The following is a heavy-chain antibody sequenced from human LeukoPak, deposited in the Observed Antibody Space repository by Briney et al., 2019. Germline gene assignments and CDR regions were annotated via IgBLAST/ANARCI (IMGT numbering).Heavy chain of an antibody. Sequence: TGGSLRLSCAASGFTFSSYAMHWVRQAPGKGLEWVAVISYDGSNKYYADSVKGRFTISRDNSKNTLYLQMNSLRAEDTAVYYCARLYNWNYGFDYWGQGTLVTVSS. CDR1: GFTFSSYA. CDR3: ARLYNWNYGFDY. J-gene: IGHJ4*02. D-gene: IGHD1-7*01. V-gene: IGHV3-30*04. CDR2: ISYDGSNK.